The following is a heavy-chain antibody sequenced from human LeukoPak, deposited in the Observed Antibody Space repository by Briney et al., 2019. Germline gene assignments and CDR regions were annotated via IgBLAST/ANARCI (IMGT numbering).Heavy chain of an antibody. D-gene: IGHD2-21*02. V-gene: IGHV1-18*01. J-gene: IGHJ6*02. CDR1: GYTFSSGG. Sequence: ASVKVSCKASGYTFSSGGISWVRQAPGQGLEWMGWLGANDGETKYAQKYQGRVTLTTDTSTSTAYMELRSLRVEDTTVYYCAREGRSDSRNHYYYYGMDVWGQGTTVTVSS. CDR3: AREGRSDSRNHYYYYGMDV. CDR2: LGANDGET.